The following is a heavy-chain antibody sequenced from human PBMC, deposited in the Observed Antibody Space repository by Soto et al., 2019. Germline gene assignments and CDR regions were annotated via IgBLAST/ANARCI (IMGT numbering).Heavy chain of an antibody. V-gene: IGHV1-3*01. CDR3: ARDRMRQLVRPYYYYYMDV. CDR2: INAGNGNT. D-gene: IGHD6-6*01. Sequence: GASVKVSCKASGYTFTSYAMHWVRQAPGQRLEWMGWINAGNGNTKYSQKFQGRVTITRDTSASTAYMELSSLRSEDTAVYYCARDRMRQLVRPYYYYYMDVWGKGTTVTVSS. CDR1: GYTFTSYA. J-gene: IGHJ6*03.